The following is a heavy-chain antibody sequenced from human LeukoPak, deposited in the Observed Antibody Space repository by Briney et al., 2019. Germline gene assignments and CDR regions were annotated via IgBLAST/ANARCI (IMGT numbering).Heavy chain of an antibody. V-gene: IGHV4-59*11. CDR2: IYYSGST. Sequence: PSETLSLTCTVPGGSISSHYWSWIRQPPGKGLELIGYIYYSGSTNYNPSLKSRVTISVVTSKNQFSLKLSSVNAADTDVYYCARVIREHPSSWWFDPWGQGTLVTVSS. D-gene: IGHD1-26*01. CDR3: ARVIREHPSSWWFDP. CDR1: GGSISSHY. J-gene: IGHJ5*02.